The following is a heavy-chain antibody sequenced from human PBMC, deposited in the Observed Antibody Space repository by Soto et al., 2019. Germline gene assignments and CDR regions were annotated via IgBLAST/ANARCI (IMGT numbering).Heavy chain of an antibody. Sequence: GEPLRLSWEASGFTFVGVSMNWVRQVPGKGLEWVASISSGSSDTWYADSVKGRFIISRDNAQNSLFLQMNTLRPEDTAMYYCARVAYWGPGTQVTVSS. CDR1: GFTFVGVS. CDR3: ARVAY. J-gene: IGHJ4*02. V-gene: IGHV3-21*01. CDR2: ISSGSSDT.